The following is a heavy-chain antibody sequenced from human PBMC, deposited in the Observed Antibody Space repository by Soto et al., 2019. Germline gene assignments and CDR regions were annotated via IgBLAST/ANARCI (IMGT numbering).Heavy chain of an antibody. J-gene: IGHJ5*02. Sequence: EVQLVESGGDLVQPGGSLRLSCAASGFTFSNYWMSWVRQAPGKGLEWVANIKQDGSEKYYVDSVKGRFTISRDNAKNSLYLQMNSLRAEDTAVYYCARGEYNWNYGLFDWFDPWGQGTLVTVSS. D-gene: IGHD1-7*01. CDR1: GFTFSNYW. V-gene: IGHV3-7*03. CDR2: IKQDGSEK. CDR3: ARGEYNWNYGLFDWFDP.